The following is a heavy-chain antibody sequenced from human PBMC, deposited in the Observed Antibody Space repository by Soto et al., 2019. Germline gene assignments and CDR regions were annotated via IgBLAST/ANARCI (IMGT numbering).Heavy chain of an antibody. D-gene: IGHD6-6*01. J-gene: IGHJ4*02. V-gene: IGHV3-30*18. Sequence: QVQLVESGGGVVQPGRSLRLSCAASGFTFSSYGMHWVRQAPGKGLEWVAVISYDGSNKYYEDSVKGRFTISRDNSKNTLYLQMNSLRAEDTAVYYCAKDLETSSCPDYWGQGTLVTVSS. CDR1: GFTFSSYG. CDR3: AKDLETSSCPDY. CDR2: ISYDGSNK.